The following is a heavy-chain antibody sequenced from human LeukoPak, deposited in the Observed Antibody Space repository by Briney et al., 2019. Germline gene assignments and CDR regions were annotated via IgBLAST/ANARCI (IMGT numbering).Heavy chain of an antibody. CDR2: IYPGDCDT. CDR1: GDSFISSW. J-gene: IGHJ5*02. CDR3: ARGLLGDFDT. D-gene: IGHD3-16*01. V-gene: IGHV5-51*01. Sequence: MRGESLKISCKGSGDSFISSWIAWVGQMPGKGLEWMGIIYPGDCDTRYSPYFQGQVTISADKSISTAYLQWSSLKASDTAMYYCARGLLGDFDTWGQGTLVTVSS.